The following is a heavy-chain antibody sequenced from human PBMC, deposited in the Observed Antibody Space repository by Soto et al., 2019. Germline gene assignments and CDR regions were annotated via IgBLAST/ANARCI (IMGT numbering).Heavy chain of an antibody. V-gene: IGHV3-21*06. D-gene: IGHD3-3*01. CDR2: ITTGSSRNI. CDR3: ARDDEIFGAIPRMDI. J-gene: IGHJ6*02. Sequence: GGSLRLSCSASGFPFSTYTMYWVRQAPGKGLEWVSSITTGSSRNIFYADSVKGRFTISRDNANNILYLEMDNLRVEDTAVYYCARDDEIFGAIPRMDIWGQGTTVTVSS. CDR1: GFPFSTYT.